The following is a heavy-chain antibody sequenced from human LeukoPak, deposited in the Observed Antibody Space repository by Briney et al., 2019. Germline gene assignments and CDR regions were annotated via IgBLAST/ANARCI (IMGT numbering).Heavy chain of an antibody. D-gene: IGHD6-13*01. CDR3: AREPEYSSSWFYFDY. CDR2: ISSSSSYI. V-gene: IGHV3-21*01. J-gene: IGHJ4*02. Sequence: AGGSLRLSCAASGFTFSSYTMSWVRQAPGKGLEWVSSISSSSSYIYYADSVKGRFTISRDNAKNSLYLQMNSLRAEDTAVYYCAREPEYSSSWFYFDYWGQGTLVTVSS. CDR1: GFTFSSYT.